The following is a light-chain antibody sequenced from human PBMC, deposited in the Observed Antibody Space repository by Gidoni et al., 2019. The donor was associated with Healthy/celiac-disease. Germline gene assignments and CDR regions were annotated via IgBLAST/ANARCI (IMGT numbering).Light chain of an antibody. CDR2: AAS. Sequence: IQLPQSPSFLSASVGDRVTITCRASRGISSYLAWYQQKPGKAPKLLIYAASTLQSGVPSRFSGSGSGTEFTLTISSLQPEDVATYYCQQLNSDPLTFGGGTKVEIK. V-gene: IGKV1-9*01. J-gene: IGKJ4*02. CDR3: QQLNSDPLT. CDR1: RGISSY.